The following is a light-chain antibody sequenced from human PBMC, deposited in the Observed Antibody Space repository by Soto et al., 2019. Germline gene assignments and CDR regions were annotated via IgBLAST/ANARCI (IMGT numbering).Light chain of an antibody. V-gene: IGKV1-5*03. CDR3: QQFQSHSWT. Sequence: DIQMTQSPSTLSASVGDRVTITCRASQSINDWLAWYQQKPGKAPNLLIYKVSNLESGVPSRFSGSGSGTEFTLTISGLQPDDFATYYCQQFQSHSWTFDQGTKVDIK. CDR2: KVS. CDR1: QSINDW. J-gene: IGKJ1*01.